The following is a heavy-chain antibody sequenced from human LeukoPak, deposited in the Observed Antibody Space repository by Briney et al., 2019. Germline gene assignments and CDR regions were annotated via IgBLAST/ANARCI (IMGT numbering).Heavy chain of an antibody. Sequence: PGGSLRLSCAASGFTFSSYSMNWVRQAPGKGLEWVSSISSSSSYIYYADSVKGRFTISRDNAKNSLYLQMDSLRAEDTAVYYCARDMLYSSSWYFPFDYWGQGTLVTVSS. D-gene: IGHD6-13*01. CDR1: GFTFSSYS. CDR3: ARDMLYSSSWYFPFDY. V-gene: IGHV3-21*01. CDR2: ISSSSSYI. J-gene: IGHJ4*02.